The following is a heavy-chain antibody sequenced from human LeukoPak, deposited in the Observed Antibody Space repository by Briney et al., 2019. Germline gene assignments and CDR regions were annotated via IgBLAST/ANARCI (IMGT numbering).Heavy chain of an antibody. V-gene: IGHV4-61*02. CDR3: ARVRSEIVVHDAFDI. Sequence: PSETLSLTRTVSGGSISSGSYYWSWIRQPAGKGLEWIGRIYTSGSTNYNPSLKSRVTMSVDTSKNQFSLKLSSVTAADTAVYYCARVRSEIVVHDAFDIWGQGTMVTVSS. CDR1: GGSISSGSYY. CDR2: IYTSGST. J-gene: IGHJ3*02. D-gene: IGHD1-26*01.